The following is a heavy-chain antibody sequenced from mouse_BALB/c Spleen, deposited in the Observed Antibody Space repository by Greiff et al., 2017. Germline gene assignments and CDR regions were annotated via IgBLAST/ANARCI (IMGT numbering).Heavy chain of an antibody. CDR2: INPSNGGT. CDR3: TRGYGNYVNAY. J-gene: IGHJ3*01. V-gene: IGHV1S81*02. CDR1: GYTFTSYY. D-gene: IGHD2-1*01. Sequence: QVQLQQPGAELVKPGASVKLSCKASGYTFTSYYMYWVKQRPGQGLEWIGGINPSNGGTNFNEKFKSKATLTVDKSSSTAYMQLSSLTSEDSAVYYCTRGYGNYVNAYWGQGTLVTVSA.